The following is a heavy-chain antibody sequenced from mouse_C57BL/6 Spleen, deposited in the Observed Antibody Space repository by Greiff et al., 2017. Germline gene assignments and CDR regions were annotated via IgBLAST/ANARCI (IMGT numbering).Heavy chain of an antibody. CDR2: IHPNSGST. CDR1: GYTFTSYW. Sequence: QVQLQQPGAELVKPGASVKLSCKASGYTFTSYWMHWVKQRPGQGLEWIGMIHPNSGSTNDNEKFKSKATLTVDKSSSTAYMQLSSLTSEDSAVYYCASDYDYDGNPYWGQGTLVTVSA. V-gene: IGHV1-64*01. D-gene: IGHD2-4*01. J-gene: IGHJ3*01. CDR3: ASDYDYDGNPY.